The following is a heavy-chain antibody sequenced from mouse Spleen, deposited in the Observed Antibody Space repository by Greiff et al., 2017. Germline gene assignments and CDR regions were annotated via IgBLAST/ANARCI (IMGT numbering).Heavy chain of an antibody. V-gene: IGHV1-15*01. CDR3: TRSPPSSGYDYAMDY. J-gene: IGHJ4*01. CDR2: IDPETGGT. Sequence: QVQLQQSGAELVRPGASVTLSCKASGYTFTDYEMHWVKQTPVHGLEWIGAIDPETGGTAYNQKFKGKAILTADKSSSTAYMELRSLTSEDSAVYYCTRSPPSSGYDYAMDYWGQGTSVTVSS. D-gene: IGHD3-2*02. CDR1: GYTFTDYE.